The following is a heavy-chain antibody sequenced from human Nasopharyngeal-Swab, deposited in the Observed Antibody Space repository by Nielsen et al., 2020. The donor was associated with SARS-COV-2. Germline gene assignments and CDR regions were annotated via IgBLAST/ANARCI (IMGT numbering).Heavy chain of an antibody. CDR3: ARDSGWFDP. Sequence: GGSLRLSCAASGLSYTNYWTSWVRQAPGKGLEWVASINQDGSEKYFVDSVKGRFTISRDNAKNSVHLEMNNLRAEDTAVYYCARDSGWFDPWGQGTLVTVSS. CDR2: INQDGSEK. V-gene: IGHV3-7*01. CDR1: GLSYTNYW. D-gene: IGHD7-27*01. J-gene: IGHJ5*02.